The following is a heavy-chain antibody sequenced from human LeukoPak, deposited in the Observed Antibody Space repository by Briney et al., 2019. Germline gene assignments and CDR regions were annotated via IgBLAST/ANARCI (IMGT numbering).Heavy chain of an antibody. V-gene: IGHV3-30-3*01. CDR3: ARDRNRSSGTGSAFDI. J-gene: IGHJ3*02. D-gene: IGHD6-19*01. Sequence: GGSLRLSCAASGFTFSSYAMHWVRQAPGKGLEWVAVISYDGSNKYYADSVKGRFTISRDNSKNTLYLQMNSLRAEDTAVYYCARDRNRSSGTGSAFDIWGQGTMVTVSS. CDR2: ISYDGSNK. CDR1: GFTFSSYA.